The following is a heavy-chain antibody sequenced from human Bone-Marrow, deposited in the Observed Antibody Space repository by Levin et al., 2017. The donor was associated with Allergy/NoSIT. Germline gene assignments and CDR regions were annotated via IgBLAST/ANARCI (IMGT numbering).Heavy chain of an antibody. V-gene: IGHV1-18*01. CDR3: ATGVGITMVRGGAFDI. CDR2: ISAYNGNT. D-gene: IGHD3-10*01. Sequence: GESLKISCKAAGYTFTSYGISWVRQAPGQGLEWMGWISAYNGNTNYAQKLQGRVTMTTDTSTSTAYMELRSLRADETAVYYCATGVGITMVRGGAFDIWGQGTMVTVSS. J-gene: IGHJ3*02. CDR1: GYTFTSYG.